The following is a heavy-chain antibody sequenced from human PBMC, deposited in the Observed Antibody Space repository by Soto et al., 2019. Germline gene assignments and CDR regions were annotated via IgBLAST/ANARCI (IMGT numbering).Heavy chain of an antibody. V-gene: IGHV4-4*02. J-gene: IGHJ3*02. D-gene: IGHD3-3*01. CDR2: TDDIGNT. CDR1: GGSITSSNW. Sequence: PSQTLSLTCAVSGGSITSSNWWNWVRQPPGKGLEWIGETDDIGNTNYNPSLQSRVTISVDRSKKGLSLKLSSVTAADTAVYYCVREQRRFWSGYQRVFGAFDIWGPGTMVTVSS. CDR3: VREQRRFWSGYQRVFGAFDI.